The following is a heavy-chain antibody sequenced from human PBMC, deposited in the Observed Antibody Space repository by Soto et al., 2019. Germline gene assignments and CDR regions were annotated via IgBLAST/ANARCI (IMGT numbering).Heavy chain of an antibody. Sequence: SETLSLTCAVYGGSFSGYYWSWIRQPPGKGLEWTGEINHSGSTNYNPSLKSRVTISVGTSKNQFSLKLSSVTAADTAVYYCARFGWAHYGMDVWGQGTTVTVSS. D-gene: IGHD3-10*01. CDR1: GGSFSGYY. CDR2: INHSGST. J-gene: IGHJ6*02. V-gene: IGHV4-34*01. CDR3: ARFGWAHYGMDV.